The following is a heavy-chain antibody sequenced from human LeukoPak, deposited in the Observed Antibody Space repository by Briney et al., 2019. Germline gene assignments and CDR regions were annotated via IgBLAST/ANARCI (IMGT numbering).Heavy chain of an antibody. CDR2: ISGDSGST. J-gene: IGHJ6*02. V-gene: IGHV3-43*02. Sequence: PGGSLRLSCAASGFTFDDYAMHWFRQAPGKGLEWVSLISGDSGSTYYADSVKGRFTISRDNSKNSLYLQMNSLRNDDTALYYCAKDTEGYTYGYYYYGMDVWGQGTTVTVSS. CDR1: GFTFDDYA. D-gene: IGHD5-18*01. CDR3: AKDTEGYTYGYYYYGMDV.